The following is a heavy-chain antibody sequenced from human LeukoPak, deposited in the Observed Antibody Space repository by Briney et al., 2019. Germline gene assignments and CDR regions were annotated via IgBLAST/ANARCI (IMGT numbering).Heavy chain of an antibody. CDR1: GFTLSSYW. CDR2: IRSDGTTT. V-gene: IGHV3-74*01. Sequence: GGSLRLSCEASGFTLSSYWMHWVRQAPGKGLVWVSRIRSDGTTTSYADSVKGRFTISRDSAKNTLYLQMNSLRAEDTAVYYCARDYVTNNWFDPWGQGTLVTVSS. D-gene: IGHD3-16*01. J-gene: IGHJ5*02. CDR3: ARDYVTNNWFDP.